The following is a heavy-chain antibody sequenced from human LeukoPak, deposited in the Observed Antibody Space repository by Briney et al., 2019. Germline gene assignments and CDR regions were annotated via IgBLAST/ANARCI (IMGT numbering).Heavy chain of an antibody. J-gene: IGHJ4*02. V-gene: IGHV4-31*03. Sequence: PSETLSLTCTVSGDSINNGNYYWSWIRQHPGRGLEWIGYIYYSGYTYYNPSLKSRVTISVDTSKNQFSLNLSSVTAADTAIYYCARAPLPHGKSCFDHWAREPWSPSP. CDR3: ARAPLPHGKSCFDH. CDR1: GDSINNGNYY. CDR2: IYYSGYT.